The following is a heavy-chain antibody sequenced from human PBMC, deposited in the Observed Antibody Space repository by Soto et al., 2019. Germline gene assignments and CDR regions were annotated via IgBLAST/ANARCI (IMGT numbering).Heavy chain of an antibody. J-gene: IGHJ4*02. CDR2: ISGSGGTT. Sequence: EVQLLESGGGLVQPGGSLRLSCAASGFTFSSYAMSWVRQAPGKGLEWVAAISGSGGTTYYADSVKGRFTISRDNSKNTLYLQMNSLRAEDTAVYYCATADMVLDNVGSFDYWGQGTLVTVSS. D-gene: IGHD3-10*01. CDR1: GFTFSSYA. V-gene: IGHV3-23*01. CDR3: ATADMVLDNVGSFDY.